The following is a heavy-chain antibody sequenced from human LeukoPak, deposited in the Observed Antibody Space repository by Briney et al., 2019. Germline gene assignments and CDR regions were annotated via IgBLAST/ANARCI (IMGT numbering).Heavy chain of an antibody. V-gene: IGHV3-48*04. Sequence: PGGSLRLSCAASGFTFSSYSMNWVRQVPGKGLEWVAYIRSSDNTIYYADSVKGRFTISRDNAKNSLYLQMNSLRAEDTAVYYCARGLLRWGFDYWGQGTLVTVSS. CDR3: ARGLLRWGFDY. CDR1: GFTFSSYS. CDR2: IRSSDNTI. D-gene: IGHD4-23*01. J-gene: IGHJ4*02.